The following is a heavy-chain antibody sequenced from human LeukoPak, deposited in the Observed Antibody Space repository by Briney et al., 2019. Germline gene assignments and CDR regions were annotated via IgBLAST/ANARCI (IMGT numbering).Heavy chain of an antibody. CDR2: IHDSGST. J-gene: IGHJ4*02. CDR3: AGMYGGFAY. Sequence: SETLSLTCTVSGGSISTYYWSWIRHPPGQGLEWIGYIHDSGSTNYNPSLKSRVTISVDTSKNHFSLKLTSVTAADTAVCYCAGMYGGFAYWGQGNLVTVSS. D-gene: IGHD1-26*01. V-gene: IGHV4-59*01. CDR1: GGSISTYY.